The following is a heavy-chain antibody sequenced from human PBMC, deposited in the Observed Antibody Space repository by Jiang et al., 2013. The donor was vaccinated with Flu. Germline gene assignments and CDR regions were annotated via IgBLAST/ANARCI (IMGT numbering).Heavy chain of an antibody. Sequence: GSGLVKPSETLSLTCTVSGASISSAYWNWIRQPPGKGLEWMGSVYYSGSTNYNPSLKSRVTISVDTSKNQFSVRLTSVTAADTAMYYCARDAGGGYNWFDPWGQGTLVTVSS. CDR2: VYYSGST. J-gene: IGHJ5*02. CDR3: ARDAGGGYNWFDP. CDR1: GASISSAY. V-gene: IGHV4-59*01. D-gene: IGHD1-26*01.